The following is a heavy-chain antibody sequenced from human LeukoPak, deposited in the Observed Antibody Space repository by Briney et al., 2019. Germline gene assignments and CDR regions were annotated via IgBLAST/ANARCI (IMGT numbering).Heavy chain of an antibody. CDR2: ISSNRGST. CDR1: GFTFSSYA. V-gene: IGHV3-64*01. J-gene: IGHJ4*02. D-gene: IGHD3-22*01. Sequence: GGSLRLSCAASGFTFSSYAMHWVRQAPGKGLEYVSAISSNRGSTYYANSMKGRFTISRDNSKNTLYLQMGSLRAEDMAVYYCARGGGDSSGYYQREYYFDYWGQGTLVTVSS. CDR3: ARGGGDSSGYYQREYYFDY.